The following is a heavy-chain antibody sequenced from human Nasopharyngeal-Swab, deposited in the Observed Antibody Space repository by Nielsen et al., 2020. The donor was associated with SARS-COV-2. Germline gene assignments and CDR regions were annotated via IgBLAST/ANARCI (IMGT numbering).Heavy chain of an antibody. CDR3: ARAGGRYYDSGGYYYLASAFDI. CDR1: GFIFSNYW. CDR2: ISYDGSNK. Sequence: GGSLRLSCAGSGFIFSNYWMYWVRQAPGKGLEWVAVISYDGSNKYYADSVKGRFTISRDNSKNTLYLQMSSLRAEDTAVYYCARAGGRYYDSGGYYYLASAFDIWGQGTMVTVSS. D-gene: IGHD3-22*01. V-gene: IGHV3-30*19. J-gene: IGHJ3*02.